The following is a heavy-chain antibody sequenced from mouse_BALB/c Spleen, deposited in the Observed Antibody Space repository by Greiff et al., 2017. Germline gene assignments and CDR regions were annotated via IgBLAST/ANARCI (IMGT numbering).Heavy chain of an antibody. J-gene: IGHJ4*01. Sequence: VHVKQSGAELVRSGASVKLSCTASGFNIKDYYMHWVKQRPEQGLEWIGWIDPENGDTEYAPKFQGKATMTADTSSNTAYLQLSSLTSEDTAVYYCTTAASYAMDYWGQGTSVTVSS. CDR1: GFNIKDYY. CDR3: TTAASYAMDY. CDR2: IDPENGDT. V-gene: IGHV14-4*02.